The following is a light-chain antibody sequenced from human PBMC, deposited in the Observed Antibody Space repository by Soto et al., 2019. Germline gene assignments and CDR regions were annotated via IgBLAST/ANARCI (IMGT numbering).Light chain of an antibody. CDR1: SSDVGSYTY. CDR3: GSYAGNNNFV. J-gene: IGLJ1*01. CDR2: EVN. V-gene: IGLV2-14*01. Sequence: QSVLTQPASVSGSPRQSITISCTGASSDVGSYTYVSWYQQHPGKAPKLMIYEVNNRPSGVSNRFSGSKSGNTASLTVSGLQADDEADYYCGSYAGNNNFVFGTGTKV.